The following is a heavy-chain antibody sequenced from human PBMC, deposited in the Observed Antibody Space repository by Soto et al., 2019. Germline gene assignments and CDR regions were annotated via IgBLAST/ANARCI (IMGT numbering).Heavy chain of an antibody. D-gene: IGHD3-22*01. J-gene: IGHJ4*02. Sequence: AGGSLRLSCAASGFTFRTYGMHWVRQAPGKGLEWVSVISASGGTTYYADSVKGRFTISRDNSKNTLYLQMNSLRAEDTAIYYCAKDLRYYYDSSGYYFDYWGQGTQVTVSS. CDR1: GFTFRTYG. V-gene: IGHV3-23*01. CDR2: ISASGGTT. CDR3: AKDLRYYYDSSGYYFDY.